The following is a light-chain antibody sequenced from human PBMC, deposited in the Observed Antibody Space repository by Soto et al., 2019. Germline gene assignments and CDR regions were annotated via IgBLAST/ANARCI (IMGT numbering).Light chain of an antibody. CDR2: KAS. J-gene: IGKJ1*01. Sequence: DIPMTQSPSTLSASVGDRVTITCRASQNIVSWLAWYQQKPGKAPKLLIYKASSLESGVPSRFSGSGSGTEFTLTISSLQPDDFATYHCQQYNSFPWTFGQGTKVEIK. CDR1: QNIVSW. V-gene: IGKV1-5*03. CDR3: QQYNSFPWT.